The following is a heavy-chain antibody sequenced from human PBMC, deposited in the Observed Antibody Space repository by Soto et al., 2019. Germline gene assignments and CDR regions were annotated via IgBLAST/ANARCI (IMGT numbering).Heavy chain of an antibody. CDR2: ISSNGVGT. D-gene: IGHD6-6*01. CDR1: GGTLSGYA. V-gene: IGHV3-64*01. Sequence: GGSLRLSSTASGGTLSGYAMDWVRQAPGKGLEYVSGISSNGVGTYYANSVQGRFTISRDNSKNTVYLQMGSLRPEDMAVYYCARRARPDFYYMDVWGKGTTVTVSS. J-gene: IGHJ6*03. CDR3: ARRARPDFYYMDV.